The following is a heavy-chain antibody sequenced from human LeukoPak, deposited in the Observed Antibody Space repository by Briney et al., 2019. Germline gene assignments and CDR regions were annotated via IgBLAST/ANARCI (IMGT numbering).Heavy chain of an antibody. Sequence: SETLSLTCAVSGHSISSDYYWGWIRQPPGTGLEWIGSIYHDGSSYYNPSLKSRATLTVNTYHKQISLTLSSMTAPDRAVYYCARCGDSSSWHWFDPWGQGTQVIVSS. CDR3: ARCGDSSSWHWFDP. CDR2: IYHDGSS. CDR1: GHSISSDYY. D-gene: IGHD6-13*01. J-gene: IGHJ5*02. V-gene: IGHV4-38-2*01.